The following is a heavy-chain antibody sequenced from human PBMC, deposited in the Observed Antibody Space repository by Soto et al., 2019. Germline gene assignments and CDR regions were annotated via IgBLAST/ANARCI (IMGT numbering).Heavy chain of an antibody. Sequence: GGSLRLSCAASGFTFSSYEMNWVRQAPGKGLEWVAVISFHGSSQYYADSVKGRFTTSRDNSKNTVFLQMNSLRVDDTAVYYCAKEDFSHWGQGALVTVSS. CDR2: ISFHGSSQ. D-gene: IGHD3-3*01. J-gene: IGHJ4*02. CDR3: AKEDFSH. CDR1: GFTFSSYE. V-gene: IGHV3-30*04.